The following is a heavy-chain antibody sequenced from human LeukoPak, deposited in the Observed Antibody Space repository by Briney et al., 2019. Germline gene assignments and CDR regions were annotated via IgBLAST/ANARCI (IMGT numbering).Heavy chain of an antibody. CDR3: ARVGDKFDY. Sequence: PSETLSLTCTVSGGSISSYYWICIRQPPGKGLEWIGYIYYSGSTNYNPSLKSRVTISVDTSKNQFSLKLSSVTAADTAVYYCARVGDKFDYWGQGTLVTVSS. CDR1: GGSISSYY. J-gene: IGHJ4*02. D-gene: IGHD3-10*01. CDR2: IYYSGST. V-gene: IGHV4-59*01.